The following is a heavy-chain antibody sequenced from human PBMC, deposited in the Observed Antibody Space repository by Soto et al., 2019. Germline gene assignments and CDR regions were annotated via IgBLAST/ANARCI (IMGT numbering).Heavy chain of an antibody. J-gene: IGHJ4*02. V-gene: IGHV1-69*13. CDR3: ARDTYYDSSGYYYGPFDY. Sequence: SVKVSCKASGGTFSSYAISWVRQAPGQGLEWMGGIIPIFGTANYAQKFQGRVTITADESTSTAYMGLSSLRSEDTAVYYCARDTYYDSSGYYYGPFDYWGQGTLVTVSS. CDR2: IIPIFGTA. CDR1: GGTFSSYA. D-gene: IGHD3-22*01.